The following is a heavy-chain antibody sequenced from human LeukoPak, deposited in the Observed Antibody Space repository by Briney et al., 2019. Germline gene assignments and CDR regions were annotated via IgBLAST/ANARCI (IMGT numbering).Heavy chain of an antibody. Sequence: GGSLRLSCAASGFSFSSYNMNWVRLTPGKGLEWVSSITSSSTYTFYADSVKGRFTISRDNAKNSLDLEMNGLRAEDTAMYYCAGDAGAGWELLGRNDYWGQGTLVTVSS. CDR1: GFSFSSYN. CDR3: AGDAGAGWELLGRNDY. D-gene: IGHD1-26*01. J-gene: IGHJ4*02. V-gene: IGHV3-21*01. CDR2: ITSSSTYT.